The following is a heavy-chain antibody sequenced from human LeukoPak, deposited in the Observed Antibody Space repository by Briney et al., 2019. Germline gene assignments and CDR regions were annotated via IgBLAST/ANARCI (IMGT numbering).Heavy chain of an antibody. V-gene: IGHV1-2*02. Sequence: ASVKVSCKASGYTLTDYYIHWVRQAPGQGLEWMGWINPNSGGTNYAQKFQGRVTMTRDTSISTASMELSGLRSGDTAVYFCARGNLYFSNVNSWFDPWGQGTLVIVSS. J-gene: IGHJ5*02. CDR2: INPNSGGT. D-gene: IGHD4-11*01. CDR1: GYTLTDYY. CDR3: ARGNLYFSNVNSWFDP.